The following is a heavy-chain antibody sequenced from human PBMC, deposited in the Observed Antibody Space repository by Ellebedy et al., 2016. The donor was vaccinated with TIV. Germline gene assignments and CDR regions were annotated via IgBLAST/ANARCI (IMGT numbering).Heavy chain of an antibody. CDR1: GFTFSSNY. V-gene: IGHV3-53*01. CDR2: IYSGGST. D-gene: IGHD1-26*01. J-gene: IGHJ4*02. CDR3: AREHGGRVGAKGFDY. Sequence: GGSLRLXCAASGFTFSSNYMSWVRQAPGKGLEWVSVIYSGGSTYYADSVKGRFTISRDNSKNTLYLQMNSPRAEDTAVYYCAREHGGRVGAKGFDYWGQGTLVTVSS.